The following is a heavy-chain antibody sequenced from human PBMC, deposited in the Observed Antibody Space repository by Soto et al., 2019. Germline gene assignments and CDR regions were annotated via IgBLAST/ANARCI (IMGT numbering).Heavy chain of an antibody. CDR2: ISDNGGST. J-gene: IGHJ4*02. Sequence: GVSLRLSCSASGFTFSNYGIHWVRQAPGKGLEYVSAISDNGGSTYYGDSVRGRFTISRDNSKNTVYLQVSSLRPEDTAVYYCVTPRAYYYDSIDDYYVWRQGSLVSASS. D-gene: IGHD3-22*01. CDR1: GFTFSNYG. CDR3: VTPRAYYYDSIDDYYV. V-gene: IGHV3-64D*06.